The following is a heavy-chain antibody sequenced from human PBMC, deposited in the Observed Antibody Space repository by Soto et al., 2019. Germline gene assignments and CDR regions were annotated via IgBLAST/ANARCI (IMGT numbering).Heavy chain of an antibody. CDR1: GFSFSSYA. CDR3: SRDRYRDSYAFDS. V-gene: IGHV3-30-3*01. Sequence: QVLLVESGGGVVQPGRSLRLSCAASGFSFSSYAMHWVRQAPGKGLEWVAVISFEGNDKYYADSVKGRFTISRDENENTLYLQMNSPRPEDTAVYYCSRDRYRDSYAFDSWGQGTLVTVSS. D-gene: IGHD3-9*01. J-gene: IGHJ4*02. CDR2: ISFEGNDK.